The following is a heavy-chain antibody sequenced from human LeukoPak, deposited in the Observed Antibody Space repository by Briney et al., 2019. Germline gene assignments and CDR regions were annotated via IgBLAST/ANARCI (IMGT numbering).Heavy chain of an antibody. D-gene: IGHD5-24*01. J-gene: IGHJ3*02. CDR2: ISGSDGST. V-gene: IGHV3-23*01. CDR1: GFTFNTYG. Sequence: GGSLRLSCAVSGFTFNTYGMTWVRQAPGKGLEWVSGISGSDGSTYHADSVKGRFTISRDNSKNTLYLQMNSLRAEDTAVYYCAREQFRDGYNMAFDIWGQGTMVTVSS. CDR3: AREQFRDGYNMAFDI.